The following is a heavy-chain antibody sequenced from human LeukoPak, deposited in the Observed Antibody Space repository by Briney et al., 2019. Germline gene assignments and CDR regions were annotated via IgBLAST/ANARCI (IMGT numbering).Heavy chain of an antibody. V-gene: IGHV4-4*07. CDR1: GGSISSYY. CDR2: IYTSGST. CDR3: ARENSGRYREFDD. Sequence: PSETLSLTCTVSGGSISSYYWSWIRQPAGKGLEWIGRIYTSGSTNYNASLKSPVSMSVGPSKTQFSLKLSSVTAADTAVFYCARENSGRYREFDDCGQGSLVTVSS. J-gene: IGHJ4*01. D-gene: IGHD1-26*01.